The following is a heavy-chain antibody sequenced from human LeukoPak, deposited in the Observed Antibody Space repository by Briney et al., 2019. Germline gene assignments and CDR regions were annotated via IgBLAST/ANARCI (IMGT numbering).Heavy chain of an antibody. Sequence: SETLSLTCTVSGYSITSGYHWGWIRQPPGKGLEWIAGIYHSGTTYYNPSLKSRVTISVDTSKNQFSLKLSSVTAADTAVYYCARHGADSSGLGHWGQGTLVTVSS. D-gene: IGHD3-22*01. J-gene: IGHJ4*02. V-gene: IGHV4-38-2*02. CDR1: GYSITSGYH. CDR3: ARHGADSSGLGH. CDR2: IYHSGTT.